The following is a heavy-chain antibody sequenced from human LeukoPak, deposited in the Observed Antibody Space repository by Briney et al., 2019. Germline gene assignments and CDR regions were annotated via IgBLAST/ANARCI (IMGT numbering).Heavy chain of an antibody. CDR3: AKEYDFWSGYYLDY. V-gene: IGHV3-30*18. Sequence: PGGSLRRSCAASGFTFSSYGMHWVRQAPGKGLEWVAVISYDGSNKYYADSVKGRFTISRDNSKNTLYLQMNSLRAEDTAVYYCAKEYDFWSGYYLDYWGQGTLVTVSS. D-gene: IGHD3-3*01. CDR1: GFTFSSYG. J-gene: IGHJ4*02. CDR2: ISYDGSNK.